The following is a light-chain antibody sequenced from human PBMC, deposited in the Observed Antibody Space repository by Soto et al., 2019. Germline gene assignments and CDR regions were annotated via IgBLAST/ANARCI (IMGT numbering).Light chain of an antibody. Sequence: DIQMTQSPSSLSASVGDRVTITCRASQSIAPFLNWYQHKPGKAPKLLIYDASSLQSGVSSRFSGSGSGRDFTLTISNLQPEDFATYYCQQSYSSSANIFGQVTKLEIK. CDR3: QQSYSSSANI. CDR1: QSIAPF. V-gene: IGKV1-39*01. CDR2: DAS. J-gene: IGKJ2*01.